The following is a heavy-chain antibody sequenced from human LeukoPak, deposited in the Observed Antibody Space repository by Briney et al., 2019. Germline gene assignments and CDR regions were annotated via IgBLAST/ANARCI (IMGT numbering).Heavy chain of an antibody. D-gene: IGHD3-10*01. CDR3: ARGRTDYYGSGSPLNWFDP. CDR1: GGTFSSYA. V-gene: IGHV1-69*05. Sequence: SVKVSCKTSGGTFSSYAISWVRQAPGQGLEWMGGIIPIFGTANYAQKFQGGVTITTDESTSTAYMELSSLRSEDTAVYYCARGRTDYYGSGSPLNWFDPWGQGTLVTVSS. J-gene: IGHJ5*02. CDR2: IIPIFGTA.